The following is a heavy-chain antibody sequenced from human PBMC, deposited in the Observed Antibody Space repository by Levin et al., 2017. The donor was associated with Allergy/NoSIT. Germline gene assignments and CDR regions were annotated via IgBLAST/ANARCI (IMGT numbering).Heavy chain of an antibody. D-gene: IGHD6-19*01. CDR2: ISGGGGTA. J-gene: IGHJ4*02. CDR1: GFNFKNYA. Sequence: GGSLRLSCAASGFNFKNYAMSWVRQVPVKGLEWISGISGGGGTANYADSVRERFGISRDNSKNELYLFMHNLRADDTAIYYCAKDLSSSSGWNYGDSWGQGIVVNVSS. CDR3: AKDLSSSSGWNYGDS. V-gene: IGHV3-23*01.